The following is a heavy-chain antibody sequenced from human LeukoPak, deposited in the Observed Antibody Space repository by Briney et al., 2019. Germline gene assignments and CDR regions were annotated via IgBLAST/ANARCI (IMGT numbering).Heavy chain of an antibody. CDR2: ISSSSSTM. D-gene: IGHD6-6*01. CDR3: AKAEYSSSSVDV. CDR1: GFTFSSYS. Sequence: GGSLRLSCAASGFTFSSYSMNWVRQAPGKGLEWVSYISSSSSTMYYADSVKGRFTISRDNAEKSLYLQMSSLRAEDTAVYYCAKAEYSSSSVDVWGQGTTVTVSS. J-gene: IGHJ6*02. V-gene: IGHV3-48*04.